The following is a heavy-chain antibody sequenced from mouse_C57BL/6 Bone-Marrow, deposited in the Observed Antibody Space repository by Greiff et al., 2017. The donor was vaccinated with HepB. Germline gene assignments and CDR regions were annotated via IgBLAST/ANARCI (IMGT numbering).Heavy chain of an antibody. CDR2: IHPSDSDT. V-gene: IGHV1-74*01. J-gene: IGHJ1*03. CDR1: GYTFTSYW. Sequence: QVQLQQPGAELVKPGASVKVSCKASGYTFTSYWMHWVKQRPGQGLEWIGRIHPSDSDTNYNQKFKGKATLTVAKSSSTAYMQLSSLTSESSAVYYCAIGDSYCYFDVWGTGTTVTVSS. CDR3: AIGDSYCYFDV.